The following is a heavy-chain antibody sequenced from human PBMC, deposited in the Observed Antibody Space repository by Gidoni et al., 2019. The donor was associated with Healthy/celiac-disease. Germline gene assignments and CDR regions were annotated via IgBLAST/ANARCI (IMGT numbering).Heavy chain of an antibody. Sequence: EVQLLESGGGLVQPGGSLRLSCAASGFTLRSYAMSWVRRAPGKGLEWVSAISGSGGSTYYADSVKGRFTISRDNSKNTLYLQMNSLRAEDTAVYYCAKRGMVRGVMMSLDYWGQGTLVTVSS. D-gene: IGHD3-10*01. CDR2: ISGSGGST. CDR3: AKRGMVRGVMMSLDY. CDR1: GFTLRSYA. J-gene: IGHJ4*02. V-gene: IGHV3-23*01.